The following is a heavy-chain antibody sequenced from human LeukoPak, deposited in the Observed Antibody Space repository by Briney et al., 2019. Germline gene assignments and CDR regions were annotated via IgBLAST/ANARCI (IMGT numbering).Heavy chain of an antibody. CDR2: IKEDGSEK. V-gene: IGHV3-7*01. CDR1: GFTFSGFW. CDR3: ARDIGGATRYYFDY. D-gene: IGHD1-26*01. Sequence: PGGSLRLSCAACGFTFSGFWMSWVRQAPGKGLEWVANIKEDGSEKYYVDSVKGRFTISRDNAKNSLYVQMNSLRAEDTAVYFCARDIGGATRYYFDYWGQGTLVTVSS. J-gene: IGHJ4*02.